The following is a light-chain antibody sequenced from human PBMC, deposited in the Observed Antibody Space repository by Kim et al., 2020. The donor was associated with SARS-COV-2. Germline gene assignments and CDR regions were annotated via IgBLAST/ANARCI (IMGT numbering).Light chain of an antibody. CDR2: AAS. CDR3: QQYEALPPT. CDR1: HNINNY. Sequence: DIQMTQSPSSLSASVGDRVTITCQASHNINNYLGWYQEKPGKAPKVLIYAASNLEPGVPSRFSGGGFGTDFSLTISSLQPEDTATYYCQQYEALPPTFGQGTKLEIK. V-gene: IGKV1-33*01. J-gene: IGKJ2*01.